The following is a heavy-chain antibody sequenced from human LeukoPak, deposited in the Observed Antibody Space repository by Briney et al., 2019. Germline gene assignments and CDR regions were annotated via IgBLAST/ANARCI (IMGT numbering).Heavy chain of an antibody. CDR2: ITWNSGDI. D-gene: IGHD6-13*01. Sequence: PGGSLRLSCAASGFTFSSHAMHWVRQAPGKGLEWVSGITWNSGDIDYADSVKGRFIISRDNAKNSLFLQMNSLRPEDTALYYCAKAFSSTWYWYFDLWGRGTLVTVSS. CDR1: GFTFSSHA. CDR3: AKAFSSTWYWYFDL. V-gene: IGHV3-9*01. J-gene: IGHJ2*01.